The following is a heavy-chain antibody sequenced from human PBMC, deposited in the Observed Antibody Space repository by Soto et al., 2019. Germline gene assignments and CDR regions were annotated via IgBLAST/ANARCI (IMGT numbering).Heavy chain of an antibody. CDR1: GGTFSSYA. D-gene: IGHD3-3*01. J-gene: IGHJ4*02. CDR2: IIPIFGTA. CDR3: ARHRRFLEWLSPFDY. Sequence: QVQLVQSGAEVKKPGSSVKVSCKASGGTFSSYAISWVRQAPGQGLEWMGGIIPIFGTANYAQKFQGRGTITADKSTSTAYMELSSLRSEDTAVYYCARHRRFLEWLSPFDYWGQGTLVTGSS. V-gene: IGHV1-69*06.